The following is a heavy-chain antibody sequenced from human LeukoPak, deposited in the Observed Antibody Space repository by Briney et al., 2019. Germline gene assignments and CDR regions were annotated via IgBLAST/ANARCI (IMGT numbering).Heavy chain of an antibody. CDR3: ARCITRGAYNYDTFDI. Sequence: KPSETLSLTCTVSGGSISTSYWSWIRQPPGKGLEWIGYIYYSGSTTYNPPLKSRVTMSVDTSKNQFSLKLSSVTAADTAVYFCARCITRGAYNYDTFDIWGQGTMVTVSS. CDR1: GGSISTSY. V-gene: IGHV4-59*08. D-gene: IGHD5-24*01. CDR2: IYYSGST. J-gene: IGHJ3*02.